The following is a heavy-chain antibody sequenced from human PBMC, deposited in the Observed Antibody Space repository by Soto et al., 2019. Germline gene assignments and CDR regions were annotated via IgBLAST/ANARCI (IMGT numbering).Heavy chain of an antibody. V-gene: IGHV1-2*02. CDR3: TRVRSGANFQY. D-gene: IGHD3-10*01. J-gene: IGHJ4*02. Sequence: QVQLVQSGAEVREPGASVKVSCKPSGATFSGNFFHWVRQAPGQGLEWMGWINPDNGDTNYAQKFQDRFTMTRDTSISTAYMYLSRLSSDDKAVYFCTRVRSGANFQYWGQGTLVTVSS. CDR2: INPDNGDT. CDR1: GATFSGNF.